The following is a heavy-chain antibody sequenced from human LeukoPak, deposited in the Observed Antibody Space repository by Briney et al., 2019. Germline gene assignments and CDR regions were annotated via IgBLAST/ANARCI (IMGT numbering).Heavy chain of an antibody. CDR1: GFIFSSYW. Sequence: GGSLRLSCEASGFIFSSYWMSWVRQAPGKGLEWVATIRQDGSETHNVDSVKGRFTISRDNAKNSVYLQMNSLRAEDTAVYYCVRVIYDFWSGYYTFDYWGQGTLVTVSS. CDR2: IRQDGSET. V-gene: IGHV3-7*01. J-gene: IGHJ4*02. D-gene: IGHD3-3*01. CDR3: VRVIYDFWSGYYTFDY.